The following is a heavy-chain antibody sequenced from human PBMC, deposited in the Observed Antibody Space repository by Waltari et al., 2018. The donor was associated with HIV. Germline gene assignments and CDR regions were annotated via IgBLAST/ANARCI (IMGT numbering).Heavy chain of an antibody. CDR2: IWYDGSNK. D-gene: IGHD2-15*01. CDR1: GFTLSSHG. V-gene: IGHV3-33*01. Sequence: QLQLVESGGGVVPPGMSLTLPCAASGFTLSSHGLHWVRPAPGKGLEWVAVIWYDGSNKYYADSVKGRFTISRDNSKNTLYLQMNSLRAEDTAVYYCARDGSVEMASFFDYWGQGTLVTVSS. CDR3: ARDGSVEMASFFDY. J-gene: IGHJ4*02.